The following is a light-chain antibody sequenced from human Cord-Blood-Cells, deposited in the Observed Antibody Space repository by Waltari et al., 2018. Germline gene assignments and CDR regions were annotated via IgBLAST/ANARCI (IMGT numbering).Light chain of an antibody. V-gene: IGLV2-8*01. CDR3: SSYAGSNNYV. CDR1: RSDVGGYNY. J-gene: IGLJ1*01. CDR2: EVS. Sequence: QSALTQPPSASGSPGQSVTISCTGTRSDVGGYNYVSWYQQHPGKAPKLMIYEVSKRPSGVPDRFSGSKSVNTASLTVSGLQAEDEADYYCSSYAGSNNYVFGTGTKVTVL.